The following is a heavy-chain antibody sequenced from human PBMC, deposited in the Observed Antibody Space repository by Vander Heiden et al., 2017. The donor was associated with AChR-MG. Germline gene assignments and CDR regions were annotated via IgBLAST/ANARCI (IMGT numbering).Heavy chain of an antibody. D-gene: IGHD2-15*01. CDR2: INSDGSGT. CDR1: KFTFSTYW. J-gene: IGHJ4*02. CDR3: VRDGNFQLDH. Sequence: EVQLVESGGGLVQPGGSLRLSCAASKFTFSTYWMHWVRQAPGKGLVWVSRINSDGSGTKYADSVKGRFTISRDNAKNTLYLQMNSLRAEDTAVYYCVRDGNFQLDHWGQGTLVTVSS. V-gene: IGHV3-74*01.